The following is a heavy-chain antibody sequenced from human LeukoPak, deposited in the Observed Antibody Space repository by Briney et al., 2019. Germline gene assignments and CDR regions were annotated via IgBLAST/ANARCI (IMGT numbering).Heavy chain of an antibody. CDR1: GFTFSSYG. Sequence: GRSLRLSCAASGFTFSSYGVHWVRQAPGKGLEWVAVISYDGSNKYYADSVRGRFTISRDYSKDTLFLQMNSLRAEDTALYYCAKAHVPTMIRGVVSSDWGQGTLVTVSS. J-gene: IGHJ4*02. CDR2: ISYDGSNK. V-gene: IGHV3-30*18. CDR3: AKAHVPTMIRGVVSSD. D-gene: IGHD3-10*01.